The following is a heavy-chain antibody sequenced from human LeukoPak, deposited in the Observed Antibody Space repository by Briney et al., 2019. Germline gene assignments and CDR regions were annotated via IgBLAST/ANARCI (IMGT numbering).Heavy chain of an antibody. D-gene: IGHD6-13*01. Sequence: GGSLRLSCAASGFTFSGYGTHWVRQAPGKGLEWVAVIWFDGSNKYYADSVKGRFTISRDNSKNTLSLQMNSLRAEDTAVYYCARERSSWHTYGMDVWGQGTTVTVSS. CDR3: ARERSSWHTYGMDV. V-gene: IGHV3-33*01. CDR2: IWFDGSNK. J-gene: IGHJ6*02. CDR1: GFTFSGYG.